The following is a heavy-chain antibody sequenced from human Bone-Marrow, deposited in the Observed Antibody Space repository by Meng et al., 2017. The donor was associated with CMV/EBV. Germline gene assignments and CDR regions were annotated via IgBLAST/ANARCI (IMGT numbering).Heavy chain of an antibody. J-gene: IGHJ4*02. Sequence: GESLKICCAASGFTFSNAWMSWVRQAPGKGLEWVGRIKSKTDGGTTDYAAPVKGRFTISRDDSKNTLYLQMNSLKTEDTAVYYCTTVGGGSGYYYSRDYWGQGTLVTVSS. CDR1: GFTFSNAW. CDR2: IKSKTDGGTT. D-gene: IGHD3-22*01. CDR3: TTVGGGSGYYYSRDY. V-gene: IGHV3-15*01.